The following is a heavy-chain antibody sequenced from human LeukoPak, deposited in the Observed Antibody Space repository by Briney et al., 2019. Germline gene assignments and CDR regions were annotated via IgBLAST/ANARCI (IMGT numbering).Heavy chain of an antibody. D-gene: IGHD6-19*01. V-gene: IGHV3-21*01. CDR2: ITSSSGFI. J-gene: IGHJ4*02. Sequence: GGSLRLSCAASGFTFSSYSMNWVRQAPGKGLEWVSSITSSSGFISYADSLKGRFTISRDNAKNSLYLQMNSLRAEDTAVHYCARRSGWSFDYWGQGTLVTVSS. CDR3: ARRSGWSFDY. CDR1: GFTFSSYS.